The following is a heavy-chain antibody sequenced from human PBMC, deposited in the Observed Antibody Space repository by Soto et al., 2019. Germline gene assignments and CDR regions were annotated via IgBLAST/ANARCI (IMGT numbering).Heavy chain of an antibody. Sequence: GESLKISCKASGYRFTNYWIGWVRQMPGKGLELMGIIYPSDSDTKYSPSFEGQVTISADKYINTAYLQWSSLKASDTAMYYCARQGGYSYGKDWFDPWGQGTLVTVSS. V-gene: IGHV5-51*01. CDR2: IYPSDSDT. CDR3: ARQGGYSYGKDWFDP. J-gene: IGHJ5*02. D-gene: IGHD5-18*01. CDR1: GYRFTNYW.